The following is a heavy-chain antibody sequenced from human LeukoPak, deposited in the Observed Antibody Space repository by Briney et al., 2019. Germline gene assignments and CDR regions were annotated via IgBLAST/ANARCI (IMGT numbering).Heavy chain of an antibody. Sequence: ASVKVSCKASGYTFTSYYIHWVRQAPGQGLEGMGWINTNTGNPTYAQGFTGRFVFSLDTSVSTAYLQISSLKAEDTAVYYCARGGSGSRRLGSDYWGQGTLVTVSS. CDR3: ARGGSGSRRLGSDY. CDR2: INTNTGNP. D-gene: IGHD3-10*01. J-gene: IGHJ4*02. CDR1: GYTFTSYY. V-gene: IGHV7-4-1*02.